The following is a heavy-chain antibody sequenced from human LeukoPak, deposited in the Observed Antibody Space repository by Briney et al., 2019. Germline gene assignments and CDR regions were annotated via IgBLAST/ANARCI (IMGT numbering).Heavy chain of an antibody. Sequence: GGSLRLSCAASGFTFSSYAMSWVRQAPGKGLEWVSYISSSSSTIYYADSVKGRFTISRDNAKNSLYLQMNSLRDEDTAVYYCATTVVPLFDYWGQGTLVTVSS. CDR2: ISSSSSTI. CDR1: GFTFSSYA. J-gene: IGHJ4*02. V-gene: IGHV3-48*02. D-gene: IGHD4-23*01. CDR3: ATTVVPLFDY.